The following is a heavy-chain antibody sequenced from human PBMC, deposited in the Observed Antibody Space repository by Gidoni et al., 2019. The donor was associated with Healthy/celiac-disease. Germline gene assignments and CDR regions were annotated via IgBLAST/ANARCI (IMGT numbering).Heavy chain of an antibody. J-gene: IGHJ4*02. CDR1: GGYTSSGGYY. Sequence: QVQLQESGPGLVKPSQTLSLTCTVSGGYTSSGGYYWSWIRQHPGTGLEWIGYIYYRWSTYSNPSLKSRVTIAVDTSKNQFSLKLSSVTAADAAVYYCARAPDIVVVPAAMEFDYWGQGTLVTVSS. CDR3: ARAPDIVVVPAAMEFDY. V-gene: IGHV4-31*03. CDR2: IYYRWST. D-gene: IGHD2-2*01.